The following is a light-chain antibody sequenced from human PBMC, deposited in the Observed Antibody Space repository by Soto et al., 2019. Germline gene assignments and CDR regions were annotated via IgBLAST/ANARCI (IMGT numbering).Light chain of an antibody. V-gene: IGKV3-20*01. CDR2: ATA. CDR3: QQYGDSPPT. CDR1: QSVSSAF. J-gene: IGKJ2*01. Sequence: EIVLTQSPGTLSLSPGERATLSCRASQSVSSAFFAWYQKKPGQPLRLLIYATASRATGIPDRFSGSGSATDFTLTISRLEPEDFAVYYCQQYGDSPPTFGRGTKVEIK.